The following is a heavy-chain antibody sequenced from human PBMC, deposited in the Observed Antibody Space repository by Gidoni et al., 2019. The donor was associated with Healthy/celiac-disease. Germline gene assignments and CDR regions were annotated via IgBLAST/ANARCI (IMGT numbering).Heavy chain of an antibody. CDR1: GYTFTGYY. D-gene: IGHD4-4*01. CDR3: ARDGTTTVTTYYGMDV. CDR2: INPNSGGT. J-gene: IGHJ6*04. V-gene: IGHV1-2*02. Sequence: QVQLVQSGAEVKKPGASVKVSCKASGYTFTGYYMHWVRQAPGQGLEWMGWINPNSGGTNYAQKFQGRVNRTRDTSISTAYMELSRLRSDDTAVYYCARDGTTTVTTYYGMDVWGKGTTVTVSS.